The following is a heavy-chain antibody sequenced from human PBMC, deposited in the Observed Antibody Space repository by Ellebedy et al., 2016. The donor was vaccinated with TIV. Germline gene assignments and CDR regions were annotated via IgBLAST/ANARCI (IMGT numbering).Heavy chain of an antibody. Sequence: GGSLRLSCAASGFTFSEYYMNWIRQTPGKGLEWISYISGSSSDTNYADSVKGRFTISRDNAKNSLFLQMNSLRAEDTAIYYCVRYARLADFWGQGTLVTVSS. CDR3: VRYARLADF. J-gene: IGHJ4*02. CDR2: ISGSSSDT. CDR1: GFTFSEYY. V-gene: IGHV3-11*06.